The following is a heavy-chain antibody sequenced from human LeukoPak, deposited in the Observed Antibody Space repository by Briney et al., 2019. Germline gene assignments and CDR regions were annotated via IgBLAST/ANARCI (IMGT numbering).Heavy chain of an antibody. V-gene: IGHV4-59*01. CDR3: AGERGRGSRHFDL. CDR2: IYFSVRA. D-gene: IGHD3-16*01. CDR1: LGATTSYY. Sequence: PLQTPSPTCAVSLGATTSYYRSWIRHPLPQGLEWIGYIYFSVRANYTTSLERRVTTSIDASRTQISLNLTSVRSSHTPLSSCAGERGRGSRHFDLWGRGTLVTVSS. J-gene: IGHJ2*01.